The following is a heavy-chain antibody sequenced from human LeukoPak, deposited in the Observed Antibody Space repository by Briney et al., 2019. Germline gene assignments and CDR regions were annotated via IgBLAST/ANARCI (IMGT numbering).Heavy chain of an antibody. J-gene: IGHJ4*02. CDR2: ISGSGGST. V-gene: IGHV3-23*01. Sequence: PSATLSLTCAVSGGSISSSNWWSWVRQAPGKGLEWVSAISGSGGSTYYADSVKGRFTISRDNSKNTLYLQMSSLRAEDTAVYYCATRFYSYGDFDYWGQGTLVIVSS. D-gene: IGHD5-18*01. CDR3: ATRFYSYGDFDY. CDR1: GGSISSSN.